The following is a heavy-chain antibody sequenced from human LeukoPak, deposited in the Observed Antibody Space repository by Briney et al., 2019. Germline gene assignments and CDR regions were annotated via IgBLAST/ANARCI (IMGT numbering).Heavy chain of an antibody. Sequence: PGGSLRLSCAASGFTFDDYAMHWVRQAPGKGLEWVSGISWNSGSIGYADSVKGRFTISRDNAKNSLYLQMNSLRAEDTALYYCAKFRPYGYDSSGYLSGYFDYWGQGTLVTVCS. CDR2: ISWNSGSI. J-gene: IGHJ4*02. V-gene: IGHV3-9*01. D-gene: IGHD3-22*01. CDR1: GFTFDDYA. CDR3: AKFRPYGYDSSGYLSGYFDY.